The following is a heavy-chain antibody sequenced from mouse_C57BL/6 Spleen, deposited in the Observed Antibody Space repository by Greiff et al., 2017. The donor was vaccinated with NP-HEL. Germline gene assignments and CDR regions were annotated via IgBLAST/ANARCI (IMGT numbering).Heavy chain of an antibody. CDR3: ARGYYFDY. Sequence: VQLQQPGAELVRPGSSVKLSCKASGYTFTSYWMHWVKQRPLQGLEWIGNIDPSDSVTHYNQKFKDKATLTVDKSSSTAYMQLSSLTSEDSAVYYCARGYYFDYWGQGTTLTVSS. CDR1: GYTFTSYW. V-gene: IGHV1-52*01. CDR2: IDPSDSVT. J-gene: IGHJ2*01.